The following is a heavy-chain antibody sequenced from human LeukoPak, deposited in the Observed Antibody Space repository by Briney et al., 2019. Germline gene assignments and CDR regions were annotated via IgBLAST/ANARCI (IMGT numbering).Heavy chain of an antibody. J-gene: IGHJ4*02. D-gene: IGHD4-23*01. CDR1: GGTFSSYA. CDR2: IIPIFGTA. Sequence: ASVKVSCKASGGTFSSYAISWVRQAPGQGLEWMGGIIPIFGTANYAQKFQGRVTITADESTSTAYMELSSLRSEDTAVYYCRILYGGSYYFDYWGQGTLVTVSS. V-gene: IGHV1-69*13. CDR3: RILYGGSYYFDY.